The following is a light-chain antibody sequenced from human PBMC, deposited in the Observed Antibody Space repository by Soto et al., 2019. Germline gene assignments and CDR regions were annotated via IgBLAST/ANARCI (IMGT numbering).Light chain of an antibody. CDR3: QQRINWPRT. CDR1: QSVSSSY. V-gene: IGKV3D-20*02. J-gene: IGKJ1*01. Sequence: NVLRQSPGTLSLSTGERATLSCRASQSVSSSYLAWYQQKPGQAPRLLIYGASSRATGIPDRFSGSGSGTDFTLTISSLEPEDFATYYCQQRINWPRTFGQGS. CDR2: GAS.